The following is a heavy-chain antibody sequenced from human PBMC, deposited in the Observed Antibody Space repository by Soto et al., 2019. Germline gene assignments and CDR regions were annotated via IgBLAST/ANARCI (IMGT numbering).Heavy chain of an antibody. Sequence: QLQLQESGPGLVNPSETLSLICTVSGGSISSVTYYWGWSRQPPGKGLEWIGSIYYSETTHYNPSRKRHVIISVDTSTNQFTLKLSSVTAADTAVYYCAREIAARAGSVYWGQGTLVTVSS. D-gene: IGHD6-6*01. V-gene: IGHV4-39*02. CDR3: AREIAARAGSVY. CDR2: IYYSETT. CDR1: GGSISSVTYY. J-gene: IGHJ4*02.